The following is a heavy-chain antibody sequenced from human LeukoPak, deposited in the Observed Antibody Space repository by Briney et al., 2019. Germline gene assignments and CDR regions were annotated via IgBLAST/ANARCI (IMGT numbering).Heavy chain of an antibody. J-gene: IGHJ4*02. V-gene: IGHV4-59*12. CDR3: ARDPGPGGTYYYDSSGYYTPDY. Sequence: SETLSLTCTVSGGSISSYYWSWIRQPPGKGLEWIGYMFYSGSTKYNPSLKSRVTISVDTSKNQFSLKLSSVTAADTAVYYCARDPGPGGTYYYDSSGYYTPDYWGQGTLVTVSS. CDR2: MFYSGST. CDR1: GGSISSYY. D-gene: IGHD3-22*01.